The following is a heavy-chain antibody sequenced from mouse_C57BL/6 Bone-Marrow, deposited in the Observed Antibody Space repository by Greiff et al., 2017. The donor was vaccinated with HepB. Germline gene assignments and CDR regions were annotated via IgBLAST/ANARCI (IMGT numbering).Heavy chain of an antibody. Sequence: VQLQQSGPELVKPGASVKISCKASGYAFSSSWMNWVKQRPGKGLEGIGRIYPGDGDTNYNGKFKGKATLTADKSSRTAYMQLSSLTSEDSAVYFCARKGDYYGSSQFAYWGQGTLVTVSA. CDR1: GYAFSSSW. J-gene: IGHJ3*01. CDR3: ARKGDYYGSSQFAY. CDR2: IYPGDGDT. D-gene: IGHD1-1*01. V-gene: IGHV1-82*01.